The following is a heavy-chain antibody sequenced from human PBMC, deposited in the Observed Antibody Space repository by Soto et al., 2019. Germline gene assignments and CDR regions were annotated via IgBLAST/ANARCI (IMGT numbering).Heavy chain of an antibody. V-gene: IGHV1-69*13. CDR2: ITPISGKT. CDR3: ARADFTGKQILLGGFDY. Sequence: SVKVSCKASGGTFSTNAITWVRQAPGQGLEWMGGITPISGKTKYAQKFQGRVTITAEESTSTAYMELSSLRSEDTAVYYCARADFTGKQILLGGFDYCGQAYLVTVS. D-gene: IGHD1-26*01. CDR1: GGTFSTNA. J-gene: IGHJ4*02.